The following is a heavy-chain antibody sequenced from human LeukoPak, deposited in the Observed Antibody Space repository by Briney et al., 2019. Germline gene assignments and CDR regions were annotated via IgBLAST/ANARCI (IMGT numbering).Heavy chain of an antibody. D-gene: IGHD3-10*01. Sequence: GASVKVSCKASGYTFTSYGISWVRQAPGQGLEWMGWISAYNGNTNYAQKLQGRVTMTTDTSTSTAYMELRSLRSDDTAVYYCARDPGPRARGVRTPRYWNDWGQGTTVTVSS. V-gene: IGHV1-18*01. J-gene: IGHJ6*02. CDR2: ISAYNGNT. CDR1: GYTFTSYG. CDR3: ARDPGPRARGVRTPRYWND.